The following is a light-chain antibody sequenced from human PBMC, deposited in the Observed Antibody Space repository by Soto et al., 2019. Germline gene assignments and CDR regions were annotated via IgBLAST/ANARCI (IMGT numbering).Light chain of an antibody. CDR3: QQYNSYSFT. Sequence: DIQMTQSPSTLSASVGDRVTITCRASQSISSWLAWYQQKPGHAPKLLLYKASSLEGGVPSRFSGSGAGTEFTLTISSLQPDDFATYYCQQYNSYSFTFGGGTKVEIK. CDR1: QSISSW. CDR2: KAS. V-gene: IGKV1-5*03. J-gene: IGKJ4*01.